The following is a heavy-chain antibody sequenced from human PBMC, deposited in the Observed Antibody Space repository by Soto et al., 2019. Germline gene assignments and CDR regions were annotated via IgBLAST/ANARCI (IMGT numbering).Heavy chain of an antibody. V-gene: IGHV1-18*01. CDR2: LNTYNGNT. CDR3: ARGPDTTDSDF. D-gene: IGHD5-18*01. CDR1: GYTFSNFG. J-gene: IGHJ4*02. Sequence: QVQLVQSGAEVKKPGASLRVSCKASGYTFSNFGITWVRQAPGQGLEWMGWLNTYNGNTNFALKFQGRVTMTTDTSTNTAYMDLRSLTSDDTAVYYCARGPDTTDSDFWGQGTLVTVSS.